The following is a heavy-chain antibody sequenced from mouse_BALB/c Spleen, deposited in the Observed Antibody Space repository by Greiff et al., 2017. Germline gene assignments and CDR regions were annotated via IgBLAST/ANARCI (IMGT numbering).Heavy chain of an antibody. CDR1: GFTFSSFG. Sequence: EVHLVESGGGLVQPGGSRKLSCAASGFTFSSFGMHWVRQAPEKGLEWVAYISSGSSTIYYADTVKGRFTISRDNPKNTLFLQMTSLRSEDTAMYYCERPTMLYMDYWGQGTSVTVSS. CDR2: ISSGSSTI. CDR3: ERPTMLYMDY. D-gene: IGHD2-10*01. J-gene: IGHJ4*01. V-gene: IGHV5-17*02.